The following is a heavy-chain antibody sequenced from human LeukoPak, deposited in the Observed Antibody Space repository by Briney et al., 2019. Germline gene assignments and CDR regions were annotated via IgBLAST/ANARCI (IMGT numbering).Heavy chain of an antibody. J-gene: IGHJ4*02. CDR2: IIPIFGTA. D-gene: IGHD3-3*01. V-gene: IGHV1-69*05. Sequence: GASVTVSCTASGGTFSSYAISWVRQAPGQGLEWMGGIIPIFGTANYAQKFQERVTITRDMSTSTAYMELSSLRSEDTAVYYCAAESNYDFWSGYENYWGLGTLVTVSS. CDR3: AAESNYDFWSGYENY. CDR1: GGTFSSYA.